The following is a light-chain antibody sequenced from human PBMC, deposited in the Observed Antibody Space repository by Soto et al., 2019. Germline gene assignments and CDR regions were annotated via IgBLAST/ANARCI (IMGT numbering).Light chain of an antibody. CDR3: QQFYSYPLT. V-gene: IGKV1-8*01. CDR1: QDVSIY. Sequence: AIRMTQSPSSLSASTGDRVTITCRASQDVSIYLAWYQQKPGQAPKLLISATSALQNGVPSRFSGSGSATDFTLTISSLQPEDVATYYCQQFYSYPLTFGHGTNVDVK. CDR2: ATS. J-gene: IGKJ3*01.